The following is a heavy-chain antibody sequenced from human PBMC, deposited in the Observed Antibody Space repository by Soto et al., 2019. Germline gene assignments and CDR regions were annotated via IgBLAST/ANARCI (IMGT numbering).Heavy chain of an antibody. CDR3: ATPGRDGYYNHFDY. J-gene: IGHJ4*02. Sequence: GGSLRLSCAASGFTFSSYGMHWVRQAPGKGLEWVAVISYDGSNKYYADSVKGRFTISRDNSKNTLYLQMNSLRAEDTAVYYCATPGRDGYYNHFDYWGQGTLVTVSS. CDR2: ISYDGSNK. CDR1: GFTFSSYG. V-gene: IGHV3-30*03. D-gene: IGHD3-9*01.